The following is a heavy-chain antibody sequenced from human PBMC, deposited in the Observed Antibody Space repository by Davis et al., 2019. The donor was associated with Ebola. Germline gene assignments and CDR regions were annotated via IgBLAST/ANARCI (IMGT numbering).Heavy chain of an antibody. CDR1: GVSISDGRFH. V-gene: IGHV4-39*01. Sequence: SETLSLTCTVSGVSISDGRFHWGWVRQPPGKGLEWIGSFLHGGRTYCNSSLESRLTVSADTSSNQLSLKLTSVTAADTALYFCARHAAYCDPATCFSFDDWGQGTLVTVSS. CDR2: FLHGGRT. J-gene: IGHJ4*02. D-gene: IGHD2-21*01. CDR3: ARHAAYCDPATCFSFDD.